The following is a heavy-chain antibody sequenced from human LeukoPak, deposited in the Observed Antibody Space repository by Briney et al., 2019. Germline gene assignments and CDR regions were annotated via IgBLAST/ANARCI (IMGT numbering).Heavy chain of an antibody. CDR2: IYYSGST. J-gene: IGHJ3*02. Sequence: SETLSLTCTVSGGSISSYYWSWIRQPPGKGLEWIGYIYYSGSTNYNPSLKSRVTISVDTSKNQFSLKLSSVTAADTAVYYCARVLGAFTHAFDIWGRGTMVTVSS. CDR1: GGSISSYY. CDR3: ARVLGAFTHAFDI. D-gene: IGHD2/OR15-2a*01. V-gene: IGHV4-59*01.